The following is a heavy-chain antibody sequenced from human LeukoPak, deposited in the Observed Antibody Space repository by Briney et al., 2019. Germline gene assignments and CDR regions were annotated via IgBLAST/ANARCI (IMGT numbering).Heavy chain of an antibody. D-gene: IGHD3-16*02. CDR2: IYYSGST. J-gene: IGHJ4*02. CDR1: GGSISSYY. V-gene: IGHV4-59*01. CDR3: ARYVWGSYPTFEDY. Sequence: PSETLSLTCTVSGGSISSYYWNWIRQPPGKGLEWIGYIYYSGSTNYNTSLKSRLTISVDTSKNQFSLKLSSATAADTAVYYCARYVWGSYPTFEDYWGQGTLVTVSS.